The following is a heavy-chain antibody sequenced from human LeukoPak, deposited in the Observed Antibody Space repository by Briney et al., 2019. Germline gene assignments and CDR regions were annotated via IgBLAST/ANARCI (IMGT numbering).Heavy chain of an antibody. CDR3: AKRKGVWGNYFDP. D-gene: IGHD3-16*01. V-gene: IGHV4-38-2*02. Sequence: NPSETLSLTCTVSGYSISSGYYWGWIRQPPGKGLEWIGSIYHSGSTYYNPSLKSRLTIFVDTSKNQFSLRLNSVTAADTALYYCAKRKGVWGNYFDPWGQGILVTVSS. J-gene: IGHJ5*02. CDR1: GYSISSGYY. CDR2: IYHSGST.